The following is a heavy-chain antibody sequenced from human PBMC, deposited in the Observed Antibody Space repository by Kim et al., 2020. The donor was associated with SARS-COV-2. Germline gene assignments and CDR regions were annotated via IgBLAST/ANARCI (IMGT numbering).Heavy chain of an antibody. CDR1: GGSISSSSYY. Sequence: SETLSLTCTVSGGSISSSSYYWGWIRQPPGKGLEWIGSIYYSGSTYYNPSLKSRVTISVDTSKNQFSLKLSSVTAADTAVYYCASRRYGDYGGAFDIWGQGTMVTVSS. CDR3: ASRRYGDYGGAFDI. CDR2: IYYSGST. D-gene: IGHD4-17*01. J-gene: IGHJ3*02. V-gene: IGHV4-39*01.